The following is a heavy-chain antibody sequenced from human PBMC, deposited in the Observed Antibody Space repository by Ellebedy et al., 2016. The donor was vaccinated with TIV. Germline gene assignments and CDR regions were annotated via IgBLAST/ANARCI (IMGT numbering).Heavy chain of an antibody. CDR1: GFAFNTYG. CDR2: ISSSSTTI. D-gene: IGHD1-26*01. V-gene: IGHV3-48*04. J-gene: IGHJ4*02. Sequence: GGSLRLXXAASGFAFNTYGMSWVRRAPGRGLEWISYISSSSTTILYTDSVKGRFTISRDNAGNSFYLQMDSLRVEDTAVYYCARGRGGSYSIPFDYWGQGALVTVSS. CDR3: ARGRGGSYSIPFDY.